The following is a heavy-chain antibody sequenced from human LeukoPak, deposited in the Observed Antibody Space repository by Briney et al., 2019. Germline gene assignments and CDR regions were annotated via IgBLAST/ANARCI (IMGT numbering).Heavy chain of an antibody. CDR2: IIPIFGTA. CDR1: GGTFSSYA. D-gene: IGHD6-19*01. J-gene: IGHJ4*02. V-gene: IGHV1-69*06. Sequence: SVKVSRKASGGTFSSYAISWVRQAPGQGLEWMGGIIPIFGTANYAQKFQGRVTITADKSTSTAYMELSSLRSEDTAVYYCARGESSGWTPLDYFDYWGQGTLVTVSS. CDR3: ARGESSGWTPLDYFDY.